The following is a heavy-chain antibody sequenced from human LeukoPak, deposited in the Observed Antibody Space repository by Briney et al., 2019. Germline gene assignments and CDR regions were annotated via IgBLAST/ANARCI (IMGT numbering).Heavy chain of an antibody. CDR1: GFTFTRHA. V-gene: IGHV3-30*04. CDR2: KSYDGSNK. J-gene: IGHJ6*03. CDR3: ARDVGYGENYYYYMDV. Sequence: GRSLRLSCAASGFTFTRHAMHWVRQAPGKGLEWVAVKSYDGSNKYNEGSVKGRFTISRDISKNTLYLQMNSLRGEDTAVYYCARDVGYGENYYYYMDVWGTGTTVTVSS. D-gene: IGHD4-17*01.